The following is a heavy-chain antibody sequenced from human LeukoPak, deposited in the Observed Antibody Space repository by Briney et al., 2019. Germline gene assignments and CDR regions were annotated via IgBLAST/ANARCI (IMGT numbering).Heavy chain of an antibody. CDR2: IIPIFGTA. Sequence: ASVKVSCKASGGTFSSYAISWVRQAPGQGLEWTGGIIPIFGTANYAQKFQGRVTITADESTSTAYMELSSLRSEDTAAYYCASSGYSSGLTYYYYYGMDVWGQGTTVTVSS. CDR1: GGTFSSYA. D-gene: IGHD6-19*01. CDR3: ASSGYSSGLTYYYYYGMDV. V-gene: IGHV1-69*13. J-gene: IGHJ6*02.